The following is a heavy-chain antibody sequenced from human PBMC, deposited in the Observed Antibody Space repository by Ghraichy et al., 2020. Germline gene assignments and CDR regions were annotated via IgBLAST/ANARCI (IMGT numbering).Heavy chain of an antibody. CDR1: GGTFSSYA. CDR3: ARAEMSVVPAPGFDP. D-gene: IGHD2-2*01. V-gene: IGHV1-69*10. Sequence: SVKVSCKASGGTFSSYAISWVRQAPGQGLEWMGGIIPIFGIANYAQKFQGRVTITADKSTSTAYMELSSLRSEDTAVYYCARAEMSVVPAPGFDPWGQGTLVTVSS. CDR2: IIPIFGIA. J-gene: IGHJ5*02.